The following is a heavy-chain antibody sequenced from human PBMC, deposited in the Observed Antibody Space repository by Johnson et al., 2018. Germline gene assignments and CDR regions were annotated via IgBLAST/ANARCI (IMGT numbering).Heavy chain of an antibody. J-gene: IGHJ3*02. CDR2: ISYDGSNK. CDR1: GFTFSSYG. V-gene: IGHV3-30*03. CDR3: AREDVTDAFDI. Sequence: QVQLVESGGGVVQPGRSLRLSCAASGFTFSSYGIHWVRQAPGKGLEWVAVISYDGSNKYYADSVKGRSTISRDNSKNTLYLQMNSLRAEDTAVYYCAREDVTDAFDIWGQGTMVTVSS. D-gene: IGHD2-21*02.